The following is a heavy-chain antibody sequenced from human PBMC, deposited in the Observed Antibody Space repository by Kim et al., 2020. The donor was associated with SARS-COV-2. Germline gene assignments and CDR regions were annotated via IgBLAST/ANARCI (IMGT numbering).Heavy chain of an antibody. CDR2: ISSSSSYI. Sequence: GSLRLSCAASGFTFSSYSMNWVRQAPGKGLEWVSSISSSSSYIYYADSVKGRFTISRDNAKNSLYLQMNSLRAEDTAVYYCARVRIVVVFNDAFDIWGQGTMVTVSS. V-gene: IGHV3-21*01. CDR3: ARVRIVVVFNDAFDI. J-gene: IGHJ3*02. D-gene: IGHD3-22*01. CDR1: GFTFSSYS.